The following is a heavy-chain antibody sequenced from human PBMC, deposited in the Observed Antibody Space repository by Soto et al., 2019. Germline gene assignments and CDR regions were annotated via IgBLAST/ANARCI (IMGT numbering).Heavy chain of an antibody. V-gene: IGHV1-69*13. Sequence: SVKVSCKASGGTFSSYAISWVRQAPGQGLEWMGGIIPIFGTANYAQKFQGRVTITADESTSTAYMELSSLRSEDTAVYYCATSYYDFWSGYYVPPGHYYYGMDVWGRGTTVTVSS. J-gene: IGHJ6*02. D-gene: IGHD3-3*01. CDR2: IIPIFGTA. CDR1: GGTFSSYA. CDR3: ATSYYDFWSGYYVPPGHYYYGMDV.